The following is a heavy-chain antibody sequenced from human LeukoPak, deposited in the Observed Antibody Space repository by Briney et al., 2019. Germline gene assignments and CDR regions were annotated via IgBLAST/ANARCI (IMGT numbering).Heavy chain of an antibody. CDR1: GFTLSSYW. Sequence: GGSLRLSCVASGFTLSSYWVTWVRQAPGKGLEWVANIRQDGSDKYYMDSVKGRFTISRDNAKNSVYLQMNSLRVEDTAVYYCARGIAAAGSYWGQGTLVTVSS. CDR2: IRQDGSDK. CDR3: ARGIAAAGSY. D-gene: IGHD6-13*01. V-gene: IGHV3-7*03. J-gene: IGHJ4*02.